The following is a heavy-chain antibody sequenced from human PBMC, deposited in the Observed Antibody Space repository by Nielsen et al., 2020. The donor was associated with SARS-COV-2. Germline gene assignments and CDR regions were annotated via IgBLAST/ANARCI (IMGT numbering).Heavy chain of an antibody. CDR2: INPSGGST. J-gene: IGHJ5*02. Sequence: ASLQVSCKASVYTFTSYYMHWVRQPPGQGLEWMGIINPSGGSTSYAQKFQGRVTMTRDTSTSTVYMELSSLRSEDTAVYYCARVAIMSSRQLDWFDPWGQGTLVTVSS. CDR1: VYTFTSYY. D-gene: IGHD6-13*01. V-gene: IGHV1-46*01. CDR3: ARVAIMSSRQLDWFDP.